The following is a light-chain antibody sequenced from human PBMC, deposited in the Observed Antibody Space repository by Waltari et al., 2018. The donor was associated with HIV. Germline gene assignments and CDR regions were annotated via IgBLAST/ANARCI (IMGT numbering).Light chain of an antibody. Sequence: DIVMTQSPDSLAVSLGERATLKCKSSQSVLNSPNNMNYLVWYQQKPGQPLKLLIYGASTRWSWFHDRLSGSWSGTDFTLTISSLQAEDVAVYYCQQYYTTPFTFGPGTKVDIK. J-gene: IGKJ3*01. CDR2: GAS. CDR3: QQYYTTPFT. CDR1: QSVLNSPNNMNY. V-gene: IGKV4-1*01.